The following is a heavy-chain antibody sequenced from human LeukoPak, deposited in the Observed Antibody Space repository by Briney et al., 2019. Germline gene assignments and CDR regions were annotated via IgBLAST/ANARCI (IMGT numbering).Heavy chain of an antibody. V-gene: IGHV1-8*02. CDR3: ARATPGGLHGYSFDY. CDR1: GYTFKNYD. Sequence: ASVTVSCQASGYTFKNYDINWVRQATGQGLEWMGWMNPNSGNTGFAQKFQDRVSMTRDTSINTAYMELTSLRSGDTAVYYCARATPGGLHGYSFDYWGQGTVVTVYS. D-gene: IGHD5-24*01. CDR2: MNPNSGNT. J-gene: IGHJ4*02.